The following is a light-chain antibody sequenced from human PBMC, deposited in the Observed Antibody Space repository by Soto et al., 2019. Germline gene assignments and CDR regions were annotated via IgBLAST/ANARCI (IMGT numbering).Light chain of an antibody. J-gene: IGLJ2*01. V-gene: IGLV2-14*01. CDR2: DVS. CDR1: SSDVGGYNY. CDR3: SSYTSSSTPVV. Sequence: QSALTQPASVSGSPGQSITISCTGTSSDVGGYNYVSWYQQHPGKAPNLMIYDVSNRPSGVSNRSSGSKSGNTASLTISGIQAEDEADYYCSSYTSSSTPVVFGGGTKLTVL.